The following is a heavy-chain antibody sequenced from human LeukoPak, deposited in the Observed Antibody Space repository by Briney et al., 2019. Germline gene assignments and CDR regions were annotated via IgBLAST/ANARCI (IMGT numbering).Heavy chain of an antibody. CDR2: ISFDETKK. CDR3: ARMKVIKGASLDY. D-gene: IGHD2/OR15-2a*01. J-gene: IGHJ4*02. Sequence: GGSLRLSCAASGFSFSKYAMLWVRQAPGKGLEWVAVISFDETKKYYADSVKGRFTISRDNSNNTLFLQMNSLKTEDTAVYFCARMKVIKGASLDYWGQGSLVTVSS. CDR1: GFSFSKYA. V-gene: IGHV3-30-3*01.